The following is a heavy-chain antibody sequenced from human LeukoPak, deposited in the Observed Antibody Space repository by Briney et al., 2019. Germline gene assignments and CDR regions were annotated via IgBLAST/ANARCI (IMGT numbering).Heavy chain of an antibody. CDR2: IYSGGST. D-gene: IGHD3-3*01. V-gene: IGHV3-53*01. J-gene: IGHJ3*02. CDR1: GFTVSSNY. Sequence: GGSLRLSCAASGFTVSSNYMSWVRQAPGKGLEWVSVIYSGGSTYYADSVKGRFTISRDNSKNTLYLQMNSLRAEDTAVYYCATHPSSITIFGVADDAFDIWGQGTMVTVSS. CDR3: ATHPSSITIFGVADDAFDI.